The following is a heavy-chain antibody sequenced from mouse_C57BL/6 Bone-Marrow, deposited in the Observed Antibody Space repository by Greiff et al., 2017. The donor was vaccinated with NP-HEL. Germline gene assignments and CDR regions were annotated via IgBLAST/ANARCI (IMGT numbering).Heavy chain of an antibody. CDR1: GFSLSTFGMG. CDR3: ARIAKHQLGSWGYFDV. Sequence: QVTLKVSGPGILQPSQTLSLTCSFSGFSLSTFGMGVGWIRQPSGKGLEWLAHIWWDDDKYYNPALKSRLTISKDTSKNQVFLKMANVDTADTATDYCARIAKHQLGSWGYFDVWGTGTTVTVSS. D-gene: IGHD4-1*02. CDR2: IWWDDDK. V-gene: IGHV8-8*01. J-gene: IGHJ1*03.